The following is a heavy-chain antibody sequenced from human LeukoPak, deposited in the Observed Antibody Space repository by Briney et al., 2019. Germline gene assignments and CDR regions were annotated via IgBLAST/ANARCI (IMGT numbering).Heavy chain of an antibody. D-gene: IGHD6-19*01. CDR1: GYTFTSYG. V-gene: IGHV1-18*01. CDR2: ISAYNGNT. Sequence: ASVKVSCKASGYTFTSYGISWVRQAPGQGLEWMGWISAYNGNTNYAQKLQGRVTMTTDTSTSTAYVELRSLRSDETAVYYCARAVAGKPPSVDYWGQGTLVTVSS. CDR3: ARAVAGKPPSVDY. J-gene: IGHJ4*02.